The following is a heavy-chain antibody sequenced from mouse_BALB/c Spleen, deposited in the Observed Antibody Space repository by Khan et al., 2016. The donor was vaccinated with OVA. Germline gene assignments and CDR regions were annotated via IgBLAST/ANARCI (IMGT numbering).Heavy chain of an antibody. J-gene: IGHJ2*01. CDR2: ISTYSGST. V-gene: IGHV1S137*01. D-gene: IGHD2-12*01. CDR1: GYTFTAYA. Sequence: QVQLQQPGPELVRPGVSVKISCKGSGYTFTAYATYWVKQSHAKSLEWIGLISTYSGSTNYNQKFKGKVTITVDKSSRAAYTEPASLTSEDLVSYLRAHPSYDSYDHYWGQGTTLTDSS. CDR3: AHPSYDSYDHY.